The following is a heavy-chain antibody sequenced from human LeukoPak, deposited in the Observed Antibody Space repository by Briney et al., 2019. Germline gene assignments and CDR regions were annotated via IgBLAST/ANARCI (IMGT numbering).Heavy chain of an antibody. J-gene: IGHJ4*02. CDR3: AKGGSGYYVFDY. D-gene: IGHD3-22*01. CDR2: ISGSGGST. Sequence: GGSLRLSCAASGFTFSSYAMSWVRQAPGKGLEWVSAISGSGGSTYYADSVKGRFTISRENSKNTLYLQMNSLRAEDTAAYYCAKGGSGYYVFDYWGQGTLVTVSS. CDR1: GFTFSSYA. V-gene: IGHV3-23*01.